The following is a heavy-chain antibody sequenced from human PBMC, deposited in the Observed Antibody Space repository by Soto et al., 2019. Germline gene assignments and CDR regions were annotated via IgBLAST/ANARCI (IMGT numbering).Heavy chain of an antibody. CDR3: AKVSSCTSVSGHLATFEF. Sequence: EVQLLESGGGFVQPGGSLRLSCAASGFTFSTYAMSWVRQSPGKGLEWVSAMSGSGATTHHADSVKGRFTSSRDNSKNTLLLLLNSLRSEDTAVYFCAKVSSCTSVSGHLATFEFWGQGTLVTVSS. V-gene: IGHV3-23*01. CDR2: MSGSGATT. CDR1: GFTFSTYA. D-gene: IGHD2-8*02. J-gene: IGHJ4*02.